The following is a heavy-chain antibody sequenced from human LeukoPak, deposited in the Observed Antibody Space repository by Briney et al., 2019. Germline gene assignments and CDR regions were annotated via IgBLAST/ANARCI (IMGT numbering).Heavy chain of an antibody. CDR2: ISTTSGNI. CDR3: ARGYYNFWSGYRAEYYFDY. Sequence: GGSLRLSCAASGFTFSSYSMNWVRQAPGKGLEWVAAISTTSGNIYYADSVKGRFTISRDNAKNSLYLQMNSLRVEDTAVYYCARGYYNFWSGYRAEYYFDYWGQGTLVTVSS. V-gene: IGHV3-21*01. CDR1: GFTFSSYS. J-gene: IGHJ4*02. D-gene: IGHD3-3*01.